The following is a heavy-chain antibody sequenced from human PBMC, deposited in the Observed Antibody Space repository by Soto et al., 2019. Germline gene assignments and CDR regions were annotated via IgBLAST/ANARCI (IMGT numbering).Heavy chain of an antibody. D-gene: IGHD3-22*01. CDR2: IWYDGSNK. CDR1: GFTFSSYG. V-gene: IGHV3-33*01. CDR3: ARGGLWGLYDTSAYNN. J-gene: IGHJ4*02. Sequence: GGSLRLSCAASGFTFSSYGMHWVRQAPGKGLEWVALIWYDGSNKYYADSVKGRFTISRDNSENTVYLQMDSLRAEDTAVYYCARGGLWGLYDTSAYNNWGQGTLVTVSS.